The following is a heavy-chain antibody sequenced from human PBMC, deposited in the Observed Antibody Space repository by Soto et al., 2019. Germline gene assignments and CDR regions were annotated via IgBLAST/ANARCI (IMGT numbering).Heavy chain of an antibody. CDR3: AKDRDDYGSGNYYNRIDF. J-gene: IGHJ1*01. CDR2: IIPIFGTP. D-gene: IGHD3-10*01. V-gene: IGHV1-69*01. CDR1: GGIFSTYA. Sequence: QVQLVQSGAEVKKPGSSVKVSCKASGGIFSTYAISWLRQAPGQGLEWMGGIIPIFGTPNYAQRFQGRVTITADESTSTAYKELSRLRSEDTAVYYCAKDRDDYGSGNYYNRIDFWGQGTRVTVSS.